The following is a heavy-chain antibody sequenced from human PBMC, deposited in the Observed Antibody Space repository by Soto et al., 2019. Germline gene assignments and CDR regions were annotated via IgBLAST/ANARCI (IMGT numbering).Heavy chain of an antibody. J-gene: IGHJ6*02. V-gene: IGHV4-4*07. CDR1: VGSISSYY. CDR3: ARDTRYKLYYYGMDV. Sequence: SQTLSLTCAVSVGSISSYYWSWIRQPAGKGLEWIGRIYTSGSTNYNPSLKSRVTMSVDTSKNQFSLKLSSVTAADADVSYCARDTRYKLYYYGMDVWGQG. D-gene: IGHD1-1*01. CDR2: IYTSGST.